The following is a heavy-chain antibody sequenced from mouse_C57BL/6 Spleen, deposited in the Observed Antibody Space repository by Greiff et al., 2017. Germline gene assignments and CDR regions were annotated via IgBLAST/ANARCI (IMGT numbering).Heavy chain of an antibody. Sequence: EVQLQQSGAELVRPGASVKLSCTASGFNIKDDYMHWVKQRPEQGLEWIGWIDPENGDTEYASKFQGKATITADTSSNTAYLQLSSLTSEDTAVYYCARSGWLLRNFDYWGQGTTLTVSS. CDR1: GFNIKDDY. J-gene: IGHJ2*01. CDR2: IDPENGDT. V-gene: IGHV14-4*01. D-gene: IGHD2-3*01. CDR3: ARSGWLLRNFDY.